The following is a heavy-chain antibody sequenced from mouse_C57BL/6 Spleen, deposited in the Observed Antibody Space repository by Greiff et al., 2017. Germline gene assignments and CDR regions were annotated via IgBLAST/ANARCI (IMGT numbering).Heavy chain of an antibody. CDR2: INPNNGGT. J-gene: IGHJ3*01. CDR1: GYTFTDYY. Sequence: EVQLHQSGPELVKPGASVKISCKASGYTFTDYYMNWVKQSHGKSLEWIGDINPNNGGTSYNQKFKGKATLTVDKSSSTAYMELRSLTSEDSAVYYCARWETGTGFAYWGQGTLVTVSA. V-gene: IGHV1-26*01. CDR3: ARWETGTGFAY. D-gene: IGHD4-1*01.